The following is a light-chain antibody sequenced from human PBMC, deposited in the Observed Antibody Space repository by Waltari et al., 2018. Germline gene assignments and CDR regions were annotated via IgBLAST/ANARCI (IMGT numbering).Light chain of an antibody. V-gene: IGLV2-14*03. CDR1: SSYVGGPNH. J-gene: IGLJ3*02. Sequence: QSALTQPASVSGSPGESITIPCTGTSSYVGGPNHVPWYQHPPGKAPKLIIHAVNKRPSGVSNRFSGSKSDTTASLTISGLQAEDEADYYCNSFTDTASWVFGGGTKLTVL. CDR3: NSFTDTASWV. CDR2: AVN.